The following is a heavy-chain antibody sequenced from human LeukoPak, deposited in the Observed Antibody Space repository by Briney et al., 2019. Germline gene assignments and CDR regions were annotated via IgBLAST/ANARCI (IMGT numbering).Heavy chain of an antibody. J-gene: IGHJ5*02. Sequence: GRSLRLSCAASGFTFSSYAMHWVRQAPGKGLEWVAVISYGGGNDYYADSVKGRFTISRDNSKNTLYLQMNSLRPEDTAVYYCVRDSRPPDSIHFWSVNLFDPWGQGTLVTVSS. V-gene: IGHV3-30*04. D-gene: IGHD3-3*02. CDR1: GFTFSSYA. CDR3: VRDSRPPDSIHFWSVNLFDP. CDR2: ISYGGGND.